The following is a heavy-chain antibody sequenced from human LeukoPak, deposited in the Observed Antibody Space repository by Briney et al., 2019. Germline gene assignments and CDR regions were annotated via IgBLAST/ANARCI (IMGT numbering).Heavy chain of an antibody. V-gene: IGHV3-7*01. J-gene: IGHJ4*02. D-gene: IGHD1-26*01. Sequence: GGSLRLPCAASGFTFSSYWMSWVRQAPGKGLEWVANIKQDGSEKYYVDSVKGRFTISRDNAKNSLYLQMNSLRAEDTAVYYCARGTGIVGALRYFDYWGQGTLVTVSS. CDR1: GFTFSSYW. CDR3: ARGTGIVGALRYFDY. CDR2: IKQDGSEK.